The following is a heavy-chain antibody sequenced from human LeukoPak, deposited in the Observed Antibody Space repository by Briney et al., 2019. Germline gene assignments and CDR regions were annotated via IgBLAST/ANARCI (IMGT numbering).Heavy chain of an antibody. CDR3: ARGNGDYVGPYYYYYSMDV. J-gene: IGHJ6*02. V-gene: IGHV4-31*03. CDR2: IYYSGST. Sequence: PSETLSLTCTVSGGSISSGGYYWSWIRQHPGTGLEWIGYIYYSGSTYYNPSLKSRVTISVDTSKNQFSLKLSSVTAADTAVYYCARGNGDYVGPYYYYYSMDVWGQGTTVTVSS. CDR1: GGSISSGGYY. D-gene: IGHD4-17*01.